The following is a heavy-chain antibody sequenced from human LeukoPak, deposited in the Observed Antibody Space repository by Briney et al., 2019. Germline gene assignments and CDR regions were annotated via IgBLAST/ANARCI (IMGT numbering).Heavy chain of an antibody. CDR2: IYHSGST. J-gene: IGHJ4*02. Sequence: SETLSLICAVSGGSISSSNWWSWVRPPPGKGLEWIGEIYHSGSTNYNPSLKSRVTLSVDTSKNQFSLKLSSVTAADTAVYYCARGSSPLPFDYWGQGTLVTVSS. CDR1: GGSISSSNW. CDR3: ARGSSPLPFDY. V-gene: IGHV4-4*02.